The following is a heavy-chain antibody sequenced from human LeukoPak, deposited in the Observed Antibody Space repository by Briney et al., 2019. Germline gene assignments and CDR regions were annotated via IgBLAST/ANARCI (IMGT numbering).Heavy chain of an antibody. Sequence: SETLSLTCTVSGGSISTYYWSWIRQPAEKGLEWIGRVSTSGTTQYNPSFKSRVTMSVDTSSNQFSLKLRSVTAADTAVYYCARGSYYDTLTGYYRGSFDSWGQGTLVTVSS. V-gene: IGHV4-4*07. D-gene: IGHD3-9*01. CDR1: GGSISTYY. CDR2: VSTSGTT. J-gene: IGHJ4*02. CDR3: ARGSYYDTLTGYYRGSFDS.